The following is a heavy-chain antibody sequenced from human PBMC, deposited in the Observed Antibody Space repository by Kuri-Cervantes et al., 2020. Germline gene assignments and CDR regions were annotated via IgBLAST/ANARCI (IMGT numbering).Heavy chain of an antibody. CDR3: AKDIYASGSLNWFDS. D-gene: IGHD3-16*01. V-gene: IGHV3-9*01. J-gene: IGHJ5*01. CDR1: GFTFDDYA. Sequence: SLKISCAASGFTFDDYAMHWVRQAPGKGLEWVSGISWNSGTIGYADSVRGRFTVSRDNAKKSLYLQMNSLRVEDTAFYYCAKDIYASGSLNWFDSWGQGTLVTVSS. CDR2: ISWNSGTI.